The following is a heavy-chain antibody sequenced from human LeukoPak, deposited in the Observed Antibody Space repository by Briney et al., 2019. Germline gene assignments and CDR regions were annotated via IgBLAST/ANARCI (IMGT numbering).Heavy chain of an antibody. D-gene: IGHD5-18*01. CDR2: ISSSSTYT. V-gene: IGHV3-11*06. CDR1: GFTFSDYY. J-gene: IGHJ4*02. CDR3: ARDQVPALAN. Sequence: GGSLRLSCAASGFTFSDYYMSWIRQAPGKGLEWVSYISSSSTYTNYADSVKGRFTISRDNSKNTLYLQMNSLRAEDTAVYYCARDQVPALANWGQGTLVTVSS.